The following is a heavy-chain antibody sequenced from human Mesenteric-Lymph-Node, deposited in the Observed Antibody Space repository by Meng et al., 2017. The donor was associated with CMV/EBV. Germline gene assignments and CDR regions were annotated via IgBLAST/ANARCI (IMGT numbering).Heavy chain of an antibody. V-gene: IGHV1-69*06. CDR2: IIPIFGTA. CDR1: GGTFSSYA. J-gene: IGHJ4*02. CDR3: ARARVATMAGADY. Sequence: CKASGGTFSSYAISWVRQAPGQGLEWMGGIIPIFGTANYAQKFQGRVTITADKSTSTAYMELSSLRSEDTAVYYCARARVATMAGADYWGQGTLVTVSS. D-gene: IGHD5-12*01.